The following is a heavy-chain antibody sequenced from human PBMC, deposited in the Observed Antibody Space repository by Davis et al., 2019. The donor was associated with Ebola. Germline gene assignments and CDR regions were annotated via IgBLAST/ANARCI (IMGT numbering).Heavy chain of an antibody. D-gene: IGHD3-10*02. CDR1: GGSISSYY. Sequence: PSETLSLTCTVSGGSISSYYWSWIRQPPGKGLEWIGYIYYSGSTNYNPSLKSRVTISVDTSKNQFSLKLSSVTAADTAVYYCARGRDQLSITMSLGPFDYWGQGTLVTVSS. J-gene: IGHJ4*02. CDR3: ARGRDQLSITMSLGPFDY. CDR2: IYYSGST. V-gene: IGHV4-59*01.